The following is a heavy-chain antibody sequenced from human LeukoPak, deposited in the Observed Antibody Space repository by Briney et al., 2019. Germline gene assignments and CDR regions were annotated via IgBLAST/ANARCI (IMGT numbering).Heavy chain of an antibody. CDR1: GYTFTSYD. CDR2: MNPNSGNT. Sequence: AASVKVSCKASGYTFTSYDTNWVRQATGQGLEWMGWMNPNSGNTGYAQKFQGRVTMTRNTSISTAYMELSSLRSEDTAVYYCARLSAPRIAARPGDYWGQGTLVTVSS. J-gene: IGHJ4*02. D-gene: IGHD6-6*01. CDR3: ARLSAPRIAARPGDY. V-gene: IGHV1-8*01.